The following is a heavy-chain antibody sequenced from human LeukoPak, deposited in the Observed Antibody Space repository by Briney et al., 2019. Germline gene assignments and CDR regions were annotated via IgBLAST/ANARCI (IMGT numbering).Heavy chain of an antibody. V-gene: IGHV1-2*04. CDR3: ARARTSIRFTDSFDI. CDR1: GYTFTGYY. CDR2: INPNSGGT. J-gene: IGHJ3*02. Sequence: GASVKVSCKASGYTFTGYYMHWVRQAPGQGLEWMGWINPNSGGTNYAQKFQGWVTMTRDTSISTAYMELSRLRSDDTAVYYCARARTSIRFTDSFDIWSQGTLVTVSS. D-gene: IGHD2-21*01.